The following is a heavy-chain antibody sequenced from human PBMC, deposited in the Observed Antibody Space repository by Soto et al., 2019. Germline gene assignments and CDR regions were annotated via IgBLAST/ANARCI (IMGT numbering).Heavy chain of an antibody. CDR3: AKDDYVWGSHRPNWFDP. J-gene: IGHJ5*02. D-gene: IGHD3-16*02. CDR1: GFMFSSFA. V-gene: IGHV3-23*01. CDR2: TRSNGEHT. Sequence: PGGSLRLSCAGSGFMFSSFAMTWVRQAPGKGLEWVSTTRSNGEHTYYADSVKGRFTVSRDNSKNTLYLQMNSLRAEDTAVYYCAKDDYVWGSHRPNWFDPWGQGTLVTVSS.